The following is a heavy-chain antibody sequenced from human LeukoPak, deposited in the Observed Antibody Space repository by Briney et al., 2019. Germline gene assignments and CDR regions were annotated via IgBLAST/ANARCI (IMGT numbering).Heavy chain of an antibody. CDR3: ARGGGDYNPFDY. CDR2: MYSCGST. D-gene: IGHD4-17*01. V-gene: IGHV3-53*04. Sequence: GGSLRLSCAVSGFTVSSNYMSWVRQAPGKGLEWVSVMYSCGSTYYADSVKGRFTISRHNSKNTLYLEINSLRPDDTAVYYCARGGGDYNPFDYWGQGTLVTV. CDR1: GFTVSSNY. J-gene: IGHJ4*02.